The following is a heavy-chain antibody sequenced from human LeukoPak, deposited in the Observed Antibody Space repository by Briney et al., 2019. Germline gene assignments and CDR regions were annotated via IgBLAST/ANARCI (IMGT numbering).Heavy chain of an antibody. CDR2: IIPILGIA. J-gene: IGHJ4*02. V-gene: IGHV1-69*04. CDR1: GGTFSSYA. Sequence: GASVKVSCKASGGTFSSYAISWVRQAPGQGLEWMGRIIPILGIANYAQKFQGRVTITADKSTSTAYMELSSLRSEDTAVYYCARELRNRSGRVGPIDYWGQGTLVTVSS. CDR3: ARELRNRSGRVGPIDY. D-gene: IGHD6-19*01.